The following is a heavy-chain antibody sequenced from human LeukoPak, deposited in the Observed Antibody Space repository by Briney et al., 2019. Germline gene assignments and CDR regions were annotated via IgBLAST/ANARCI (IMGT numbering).Heavy chain of an antibody. CDR3: ARDGEAVAGTVDY. CDR2: IWYDGGNK. Sequence: GGSLRLSCAASGFTFSSYGMHWVRQAPGKGLEWGAVIWYDGGNKYYADSVKGRFTISRDDSKNTLYLQMNSLRAEDTAVYYCARDGEAVAGTVDYWGQGTLVTVSS. J-gene: IGHJ4*02. D-gene: IGHD6-19*01. CDR1: GFTFSSYG. V-gene: IGHV3-33*01.